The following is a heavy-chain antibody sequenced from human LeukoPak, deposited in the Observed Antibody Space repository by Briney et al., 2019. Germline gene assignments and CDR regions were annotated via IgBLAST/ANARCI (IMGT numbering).Heavy chain of an antibody. J-gene: IGHJ5*02. V-gene: IGHV3-74*01. CDR1: GFTFSSYW. D-gene: IGHD1-14*01. Sequence: PGGSLRLSCAASGFTFSSYWMHWVRPAPGKGLVWVSRINSDGSSTSYADSVKGRFTISRDNAKNTLYLQMNSLRPEDTAVYYCARGYTAKGNWFDPWGQGTLVTVSS. CDR3: ARGYTAKGNWFDP. CDR2: INSDGSST.